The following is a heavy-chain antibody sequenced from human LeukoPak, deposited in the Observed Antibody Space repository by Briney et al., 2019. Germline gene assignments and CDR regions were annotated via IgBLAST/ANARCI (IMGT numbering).Heavy chain of an antibody. V-gene: IGHV2-5*01. Sequence: SGPTLVKPTQTLTLTCTFSGFSLSTSGVGVGWIRQPPGKALEWLALIYWNDDKRYSPSLKSRLTTTKDTSKNQVVLTMTNMDPVDTATYYCARNQASGVGPYYFDYWGQGTLVTVSS. J-gene: IGHJ4*02. CDR1: GFSLSTSGVG. CDR2: IYWNDDK. CDR3: ARNQASGVGPYYFDY. D-gene: IGHD3-3*01.